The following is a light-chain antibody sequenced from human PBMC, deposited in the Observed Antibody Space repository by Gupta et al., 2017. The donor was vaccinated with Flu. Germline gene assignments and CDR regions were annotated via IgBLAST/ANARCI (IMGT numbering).Light chain of an antibody. Sequence: PGERATLSCRASQSVSSNLAWYQQKPGQAPRLLIYGASTRATGIPARFSGSGSGTEFTLTISSLQSEDFAVYYCQQYNNWPLFGPGTKVDIK. V-gene: IGKV3-15*01. J-gene: IGKJ3*01. CDR1: QSVSSN. CDR2: GAS. CDR3: QQYNNWPL.